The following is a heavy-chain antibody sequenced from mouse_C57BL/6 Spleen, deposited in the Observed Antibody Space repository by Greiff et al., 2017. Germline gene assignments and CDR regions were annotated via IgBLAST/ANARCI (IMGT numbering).Heavy chain of an antibody. CDR1: GYTFTSYW. CDR3: ARQGYSNYGGWFAY. CDR2: IHPNSGST. V-gene: IGHV1-64*01. J-gene: IGHJ3*01. Sequence: VQLQQPGAELVKPGASVKLSCKASGYTFTSYWMHWVKQRPGQGLEWIGMIHPNSGSTNYNEKFKSKATLTVDKSSSTAYMQLSSLTSEDSAVYYCARQGYSNYGGWFAYWGQGTLVTVSA. D-gene: IGHD2-5*01.